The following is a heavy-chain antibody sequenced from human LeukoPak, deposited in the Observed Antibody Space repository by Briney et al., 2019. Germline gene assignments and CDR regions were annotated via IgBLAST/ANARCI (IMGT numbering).Heavy chain of an antibody. CDR1: GYTLTELS. CDR3: ATPLDFWSGYYY. CDR2: FDPEDGET. Sequence: ASVKVSCKVSGYTLTELSMHWVRQAPGKGLEWMGGFDPEDGETIYAQKFQGRVTMTEDTSTDTAYMELSSLRSEDTVVYYCATPLDFWSGYYYWGQGTLVTVSS. J-gene: IGHJ4*02. V-gene: IGHV1-24*01. D-gene: IGHD3-3*01.